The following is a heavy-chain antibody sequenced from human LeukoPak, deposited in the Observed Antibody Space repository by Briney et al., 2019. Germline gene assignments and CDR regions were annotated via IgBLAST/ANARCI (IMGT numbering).Heavy chain of an antibody. CDR3: ARARPTYYFDY. Sequence: ASVKVSCKASGYTFTGYYMHWVRQAPGQGLEWMGGIIPIFGTANYAQKFQGRVTITADESTSTAYMELSSLRSEDTAVYYCARARPTYYFDYWGQGTLVTVSS. CDR1: GYTFTGYY. V-gene: IGHV1-69*13. J-gene: IGHJ4*02. CDR2: IIPIFGTA.